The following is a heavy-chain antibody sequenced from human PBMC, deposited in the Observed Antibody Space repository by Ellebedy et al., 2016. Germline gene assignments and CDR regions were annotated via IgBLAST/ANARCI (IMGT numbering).Heavy chain of an antibody. D-gene: IGHD6-13*01. Sequence: SVKVSXXASGGTFSSYAISWVRQAPGQGLEWMGGIIPIFGTANYAQKFQGRVTITADESTSTAYMELSSLRSEDTAVYYCARDWEQLVLGNWFNPWGQGTLVTVSS. V-gene: IGHV1-69*13. CDR3: ARDWEQLVLGNWFNP. CDR1: GGTFSSYA. CDR2: IIPIFGTA. J-gene: IGHJ5*02.